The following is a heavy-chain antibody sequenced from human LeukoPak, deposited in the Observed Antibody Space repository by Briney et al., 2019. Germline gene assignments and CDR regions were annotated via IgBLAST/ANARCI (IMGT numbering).Heavy chain of an antibody. CDR3: AREPPNYYDSSGEVDY. V-gene: IGHV3-48*04. Sequence: GGSLRLSCAASGFTFSSYSMSWIRQAPGKGLEWVSYISSSGSTIYYADSVKGRFTISRDNAKNSLYLQMNSLRAEDTAVYYCAREPPNYYDSSGEVDYWGQGTLVTVSS. J-gene: IGHJ4*02. CDR1: GFTFSSYS. CDR2: ISSSGSTI. D-gene: IGHD3-22*01.